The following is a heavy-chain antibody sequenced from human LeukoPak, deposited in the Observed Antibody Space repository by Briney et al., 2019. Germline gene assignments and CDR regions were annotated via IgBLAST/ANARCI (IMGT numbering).Heavy chain of an antibody. V-gene: IGHV4-39*01. D-gene: IGHD3-22*01. CDR3: ARLPFWYYDSSGFDAFDI. J-gene: IGHJ3*02. CDR2: IYYSGST. CDR1: GGSISSSSYY. Sequence: SETLSLTCTVSGGSISSSSYYWGWIRQPPGKGLEWIGSIYYSGSTYYTPSLKSRVTISVDTSKNQFSLKLSSVTAADTAVYYCARLPFWYYDSSGFDAFDIWGQGTMVTVFS.